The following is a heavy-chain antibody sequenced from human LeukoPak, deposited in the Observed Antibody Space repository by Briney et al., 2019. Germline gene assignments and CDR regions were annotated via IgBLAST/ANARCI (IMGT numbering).Heavy chain of an antibody. CDR2: IYSGGTT. Sequence: GGSLRLSCAASGFTVSSDYMSWVRQAPGKGLEWVSVIYSGGTTYYVDSVKGRFTISRDNSKNTLYLQMSSLRAEDTAVYYCARALIGAAGFFDYWGRGTLVTVSS. CDR1: GFTVSSDY. D-gene: IGHD6-13*01. CDR3: ARALIGAAGFFDY. V-gene: IGHV3-66*01. J-gene: IGHJ4*02.